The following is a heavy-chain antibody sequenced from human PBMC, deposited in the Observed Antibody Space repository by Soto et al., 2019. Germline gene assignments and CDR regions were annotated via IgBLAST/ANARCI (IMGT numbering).Heavy chain of an antibody. CDR1: GFIVSRSY. CDR2: ISGSAIAT. CDR3: ARDAISMVRGTNNWFDP. J-gene: IGHJ5*02. Sequence: PGGSLRLSCGVSGFIVSRSYMSWVRQAPGKGLEWVSAISGSAIATYYADSVKGRFTISRDNSKNTLYLQMNRLRADDTAVYYCARDAISMVRGTNNWFDPWGQGTLVTVSS. V-gene: IGHV3-23*01. D-gene: IGHD3-10*01.